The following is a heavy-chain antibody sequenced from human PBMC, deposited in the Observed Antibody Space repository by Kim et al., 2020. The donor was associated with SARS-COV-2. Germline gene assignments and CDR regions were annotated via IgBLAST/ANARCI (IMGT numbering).Heavy chain of an antibody. D-gene: IGHD6-13*01. CDR3: ARGSSWYWFDP. Sequence: SVKVSCKASGSTFSSYAISWVRQAPGQGLEWMGGTIPIFGTANYAQKFQGRVTITADESTSTAYMELSSLRSEDTAVYYCARGSSWYWFDPWGQGTLVTVSS. CDR1: GSTFSSYA. CDR2: TIPIFGTA. J-gene: IGHJ5*02. V-gene: IGHV1-69*13.